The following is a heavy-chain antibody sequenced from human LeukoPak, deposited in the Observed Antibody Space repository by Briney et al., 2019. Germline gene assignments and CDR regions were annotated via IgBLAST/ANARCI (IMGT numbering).Heavy chain of an antibody. CDR2: INHSGST. Sequence: PSETLSLTCAVYGGSFSGYYWSWIRQPPGKGLEWIGGINHSGSTNYNPSLKSRVTISVDTSKNQFSLKLSSVTAADTAVYYCARAVIFGVVIYHYYFDYWGQGTLVTVSS. J-gene: IGHJ4*02. V-gene: IGHV4-34*01. D-gene: IGHD3-3*01. CDR1: GGSFSGYY. CDR3: ARAVIFGVVIYHYYFDY.